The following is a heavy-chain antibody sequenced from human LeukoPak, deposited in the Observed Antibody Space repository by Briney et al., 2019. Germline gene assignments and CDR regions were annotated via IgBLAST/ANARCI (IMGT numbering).Heavy chain of an antibody. CDR1: GYTLTELS. CDR3: AKDSPDEYDSSGSLDY. V-gene: IGHV1-24*01. J-gene: IGHJ4*02. D-gene: IGHD3-22*01. CDR2: FDPEDGET. Sequence: GASVKVSCKFCGYTLTELSMHWVRQAPGKGLEWVGGFDPEDGETIYAQKFQGRVTMTEDTSTDTAYMELSRLRTEDTAVYYCAKDSPDEYDSSGSLDYWGQGTLVTVSS.